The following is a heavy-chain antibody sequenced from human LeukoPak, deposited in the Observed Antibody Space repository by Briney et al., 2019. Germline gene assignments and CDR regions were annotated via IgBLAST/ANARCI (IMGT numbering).Heavy chain of an antibody. CDR1: GGSISSYY. V-gene: IGHV4-59*08. D-gene: IGHD5-18*01. CDR2: IYYSGST. J-gene: IGHJ4*02. CDR3: ARLVDTAMVRDY. Sequence: SETLSLTCTVSGGSISSYYWSWIRQPPGKGLEWIGYIYYSGSTNYNPSLKSRVTISVDTSKNQYSLKLSSVTAADTAVYYCARLVDTAMVRDYWGQGTLVTVSS.